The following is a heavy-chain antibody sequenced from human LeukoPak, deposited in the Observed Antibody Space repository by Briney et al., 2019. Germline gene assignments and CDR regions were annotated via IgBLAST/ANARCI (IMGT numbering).Heavy chain of an antibody. CDR1: GYTFTSYD. D-gene: IGHD6-6*01. J-gene: IGHJ4*02. Sequence: ASVKVSCKASGYTFTSYDINWVRQANGQGREWMGWMNPNSGNTDYAQKFQGRVTMTRNTSIISPYMELSSLRSEDTAVYYCARVAPSSPCFDFWGQGTLVTVSS. CDR2: MNPNSGNT. CDR3: ARVAPSSPCFDF. V-gene: IGHV1-8*01.